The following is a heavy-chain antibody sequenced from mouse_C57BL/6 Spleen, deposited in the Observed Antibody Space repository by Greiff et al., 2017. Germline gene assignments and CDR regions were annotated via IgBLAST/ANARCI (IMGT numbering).Heavy chain of an antibody. Sequence: EVQVVESGGGLVKPGGSLKLSCAASGFTFSSYAMSWVRQTPEKRLEWVATINDGGSYTYYPDNVKGRFTISRDNAKNNLYLQMSHLKSEDTAMYYCAREARLRYFDVWGTGTTVTVSS. CDR1: GFTFSSYA. V-gene: IGHV5-4*01. CDR2: INDGGSYT. D-gene: IGHD2-13*01. J-gene: IGHJ1*03. CDR3: AREARLRYFDV.